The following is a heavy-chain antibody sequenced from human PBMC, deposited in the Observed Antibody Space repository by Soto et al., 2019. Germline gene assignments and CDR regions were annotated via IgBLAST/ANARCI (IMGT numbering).Heavy chain of an antibody. Sequence: VGPQRLPWGASGCTCSGYGGSWVRQTPGKGLEWVSGISGSGGSTYYADSVKGRFTISRDNSKNTLFLQMNSLRAEDTAVYYCAKRGSGAIVVVTAIPRYWYFDLWGRGTLVTVSS. J-gene: IGHJ2*01. D-gene: IGHD2-21*02. CDR3: AKRGSGAIVVVTAIPRYWYFDL. CDR2: ISGSGGST. V-gene: IGHV3-23*01. CDR1: GCTCSGYG.